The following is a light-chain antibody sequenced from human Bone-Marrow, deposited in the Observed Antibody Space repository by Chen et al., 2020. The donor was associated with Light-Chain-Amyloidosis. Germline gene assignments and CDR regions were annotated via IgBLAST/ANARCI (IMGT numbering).Light chain of an antibody. J-gene: IGLJ2*01. CDR2: RDT. Sequence: SYALTQPPSVSVYPGQTARITCSGDDLPTKYAYWYQHKPGQAPVLVIHRDTERPSGISERFSGSSSGTTATLTISGVQAEDEADYHCQSADSSGTYEVIFGGGTKLTVL. CDR1: DLPTKY. CDR3: QSADSSGTYEVI. V-gene: IGLV3-25*03.